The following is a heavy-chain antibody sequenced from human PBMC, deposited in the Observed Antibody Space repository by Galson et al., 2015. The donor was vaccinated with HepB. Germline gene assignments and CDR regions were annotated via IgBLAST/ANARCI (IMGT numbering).Heavy chain of an antibody. Sequence: SLRLSCAVSGFTVRTNYMSWVRQAPGKGLEWVSIIYSGGNTYYADSVKGRFTISRDISENTVYLQVNSLRVEDTAVYYCARGVDWGSGFDYWGQGTLVTVSS. CDR1: GFTVRTNY. J-gene: IGHJ4*02. V-gene: IGHV3-53*01. D-gene: IGHD7-27*01. CDR3: ARGVDWGSGFDY. CDR2: IYSGGNT.